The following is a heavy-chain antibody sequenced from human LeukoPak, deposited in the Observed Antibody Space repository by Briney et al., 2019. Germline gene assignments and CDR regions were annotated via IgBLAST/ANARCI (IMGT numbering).Heavy chain of an antibody. CDR2: INPNSGGT. J-gene: IGHJ4*02. CDR1: GYTFTGYY. Sequence: ASVKVSCKASGYTFTGYYMHWVRQAPGQGLEWMGWINPNSGGTNYAQKFQGRVTMTRDTSISTAYMELSRLRSDDTAVYYCARGYCTNGVYSYFDYWGQGTLVTVSS. CDR3: ARGYCTNGVYSYFDY. D-gene: IGHD2-8*01. V-gene: IGHV1-2*02.